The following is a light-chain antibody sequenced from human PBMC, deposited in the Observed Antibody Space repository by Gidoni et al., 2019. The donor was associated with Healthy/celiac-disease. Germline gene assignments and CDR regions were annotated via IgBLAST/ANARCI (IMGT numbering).Light chain of an antibody. CDR3: SSYTSSSTLLYV. J-gene: IGLJ1*01. CDR1: SSDVGGYNY. CDR2: EVS. V-gene: IGLV2-14*01. Sequence: QSALTQPASVSGSPGQSITISCTGTSSDVGGYNYVSWYQQHPGKAPKLMIYEVSNRPSEVSNRFSGSKAGNTASLTISGLQAEDEDDYYCSSYTSSSTLLYVFGTGTKVTVL.